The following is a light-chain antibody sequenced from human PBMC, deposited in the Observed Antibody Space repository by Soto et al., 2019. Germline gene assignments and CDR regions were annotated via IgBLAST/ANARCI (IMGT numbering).Light chain of an antibody. CDR1: SSDIGGYNY. V-gene: IGLV2-8*01. Sequence: QSALTQPPSASGSPGQSVTISCTGTSSDIGGYNYISWYQQHPGKAPKLMIYEVSKRPSGVPDRFSASKSGNTASLTVSGLQAEDEADYYCASYAVSSVVFGGGTKVTVL. CDR2: EVS. CDR3: ASYAVSSVV. J-gene: IGLJ2*01.